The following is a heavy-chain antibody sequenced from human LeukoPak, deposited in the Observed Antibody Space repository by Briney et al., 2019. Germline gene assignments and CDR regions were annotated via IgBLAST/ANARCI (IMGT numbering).Heavy chain of an antibody. CDR3: ARVGSDYGDYGGDY. Sequence: GGSLRLSCAASGFTFSNYAMSWVRQAPGKGLEWVSAISGSGGSTYYADSVKGRFTISRDNSKNTLYLQMNSLRAEDTAVYYCARVGSDYGDYGGDYWGQGTLVTVSS. D-gene: IGHD4-17*01. V-gene: IGHV3-23*01. CDR1: GFTFSNYA. CDR2: ISGSGGST. J-gene: IGHJ4*02.